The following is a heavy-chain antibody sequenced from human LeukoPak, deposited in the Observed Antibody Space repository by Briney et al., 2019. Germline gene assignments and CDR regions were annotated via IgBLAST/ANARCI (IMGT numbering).Heavy chain of an antibody. CDR1: GGSFSGYY. D-gene: IGHD3-16*02. CDR2: INHSGST. V-gene: IGHV4-34*01. CDR3: ARVRDDYVWGSYRRPLYYFDY. J-gene: IGHJ4*02. Sequence: PSETLSLTCAVYGGSFSGYYWSWIRQPPGKGLEWIGEINHSGSTNYNPSLKSRVTISADTSKNQFSLKLSSVTAADTAVYYCARVRDDYVWGSYRRPLYYFDYWGQGTLVTVSS.